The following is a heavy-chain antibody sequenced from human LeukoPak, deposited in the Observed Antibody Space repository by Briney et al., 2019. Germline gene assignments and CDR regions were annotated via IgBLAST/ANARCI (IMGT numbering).Heavy chain of an antibody. D-gene: IGHD4-17*01. CDR2: IRSKAYGGTT. Sequence: GGSLRLSCTASGFTFGDYAMSWFRQAPGKGLEWVGFIRSKAYGGTTEYAASVKGRFTISRDDSKSIAYLQMNSLKTEDTAVYYCTRRGDYGDYYFDYWDQGTLVTVSS. CDR1: GFTFGDYA. CDR3: TRRGDYGDYYFDY. V-gene: IGHV3-49*03. J-gene: IGHJ4*02.